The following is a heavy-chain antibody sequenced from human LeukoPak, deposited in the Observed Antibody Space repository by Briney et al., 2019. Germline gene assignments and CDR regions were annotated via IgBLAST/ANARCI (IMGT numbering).Heavy chain of an antibody. CDR1: GFTFYNYA. CDR2: ISGSSGST. Sequence: GGSLRLSCAASGFTFYNYAMTWVRQAPGKGLEWVSGISGSSGSTYYADSVKGRFTISRDNAKNTLYLQMNSLRAEDTAVYYCARDYYYDIDYWGQGTLVTVSS. CDR3: ARDYYYDIDY. D-gene: IGHD3-22*01. J-gene: IGHJ4*02. V-gene: IGHV3-23*01.